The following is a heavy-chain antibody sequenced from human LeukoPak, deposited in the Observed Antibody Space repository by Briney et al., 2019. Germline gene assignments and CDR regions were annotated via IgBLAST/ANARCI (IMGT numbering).Heavy chain of an antibody. CDR1: SFTFSSYV. D-gene: IGHD3-22*01. Sequence: PGGSLRLSCGASSFTFSSYVMSWVRQAPGKGLEWVSTVSTTGGSTYYADSVKGRFTISRDNSKNTLYLQMNSLRAEDTAVYYCAKVNYYDSSGYFDYWGQGTLVTVSS. J-gene: IGHJ4*02. CDR2: VSTTGGST. V-gene: IGHV3-23*01. CDR3: AKVNYYDSSGYFDY.